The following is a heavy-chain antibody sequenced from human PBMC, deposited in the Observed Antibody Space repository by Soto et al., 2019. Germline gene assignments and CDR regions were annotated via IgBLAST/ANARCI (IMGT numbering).Heavy chain of an antibody. D-gene: IGHD6-13*01. CDR3: VRLRWTTIGEAGSFDY. V-gene: IGHV4-59*08. Sequence: QVQLQEAGPGLVKPSETLSLTCTVSGGSISSKYWSWIRQPPGKGLEWIGYIYHSGTTNFNPSLKSRVTISTDMSRNQFSLRLSSVTAADTAVYYCVRLRWTTIGEAGSFDYWGQGILVTVSS. CDR2: IYHSGTT. CDR1: GGSISSKY. J-gene: IGHJ4*02.